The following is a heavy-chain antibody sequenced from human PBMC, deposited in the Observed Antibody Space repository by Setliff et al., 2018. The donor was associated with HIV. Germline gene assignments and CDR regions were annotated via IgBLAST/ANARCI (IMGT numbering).Heavy chain of an antibody. J-gene: IGHJ6*02. D-gene: IGHD3-16*01. CDR2: MNPNSGNT. CDR1: GYTFSTYD. V-gene: IGHV1-8*01. CDR3: ARSFRRMDV. Sequence: ASVKVSCKASGYTFSTYDINWVRQAPGQGPEWMGWMNPNSGNTGYAPKLQGRVTMTRNTSISTAYMELRSLRSDDTAVYYCARSFRRMDVWGQGTTVTVSS.